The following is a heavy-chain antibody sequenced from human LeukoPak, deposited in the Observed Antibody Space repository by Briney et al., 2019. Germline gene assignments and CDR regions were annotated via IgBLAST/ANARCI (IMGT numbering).Heavy chain of an antibody. CDR2: IYSSGST. CDR1: GGSINSGKYY. J-gene: IGHJ6*02. D-gene: IGHD2-21*01. V-gene: IGHV4-31*03. CDR3: ATYGYYYYGMDV. Sequence: SETLSLTCTVSGGSINSGKYYWSWIRQHPGKGLEWIGYIYSSGSTYYNPSLRSRLTISVDTSKNQFSLKLSSVTAADTAVYYCATYGYYYYGMDVWGQGTTVTVSS.